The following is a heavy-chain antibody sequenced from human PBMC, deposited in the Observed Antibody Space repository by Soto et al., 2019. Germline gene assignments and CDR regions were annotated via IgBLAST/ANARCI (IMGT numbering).Heavy chain of an antibody. CDR2: VSLDGTNK. CDR3: AKDKSHCWGGARKDYFDH. J-gene: IGHJ4*02. CDR1: GFMFSTYG. V-gene: IGHV3-30*18. D-gene: IGHD3-3*02. Sequence: QVQLVDSGGGVVQPGRSLRLSCTASGFMFSTYGMHWVRQAPGKGLEWVALVSLDGTNKYYADSVKGRFTISRDNSKNTLYLQMDSLRAEDTAVYYCAKDKSHCWGGARKDYFDHWGQGTLVTVSS.